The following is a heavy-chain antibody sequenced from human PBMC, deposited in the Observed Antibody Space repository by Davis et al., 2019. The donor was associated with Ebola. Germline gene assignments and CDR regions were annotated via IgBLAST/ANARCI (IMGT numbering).Heavy chain of an antibody. CDR1: GYTFTSYG. Sequence: SVKVSCKASGYTFTSYGISWVRQAPGQGLEWMGRIIPILGIANYAQKFQGRVTITADKSTSTAYMELSSLRSEDTAVYYCARDQDIVLVPAARSYFDYWGQGTLVTVSS. D-gene: IGHD2-2*01. V-gene: IGHV1-69*04. CDR2: IIPILGIA. J-gene: IGHJ4*02. CDR3: ARDQDIVLVPAARSYFDY.